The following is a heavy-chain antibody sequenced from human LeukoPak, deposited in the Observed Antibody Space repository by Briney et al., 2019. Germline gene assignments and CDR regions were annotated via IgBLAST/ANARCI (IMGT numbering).Heavy chain of an antibody. CDR2: INPSGGST. CDR1: GYTFTSYY. CDR3: AREASTVTSLDY. J-gene: IGHJ4*02. V-gene: IGHV1-46*01. Sequence: APVKVSCKASGYTFTSYYMYWVRQAPGQGLEWMGIINPSGGSTSYAQKFQGRVTMTRDMSTSTVYMELSSLRSEDTAVYYCAREASTVTSLDYWGQGTLVTVSS. D-gene: IGHD4-17*01.